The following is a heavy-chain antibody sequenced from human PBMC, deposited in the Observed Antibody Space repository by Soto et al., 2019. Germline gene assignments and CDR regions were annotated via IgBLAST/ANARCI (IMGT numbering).Heavy chain of an antibody. CDR2: MNPNSGNT. CDR3: ARSDVLRYFDWHPDQDAFDI. J-gene: IGHJ3*02. Sequence: ASVKVSCKASGYTFTSYDINWVRQATGQGLEWMGWMNPNSGNTGYAQKFQGRVTMTRNTSISTAYMELSSLRSEDTAVYYCARSDVLRYFDWHPDQDAFDIWGQGTMVTVSS. D-gene: IGHD3-9*01. V-gene: IGHV1-8*01. CDR1: GYTFTSYD.